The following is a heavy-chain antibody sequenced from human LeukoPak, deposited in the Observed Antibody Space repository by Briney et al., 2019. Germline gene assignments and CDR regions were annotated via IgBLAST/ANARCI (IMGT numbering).Heavy chain of an antibody. Sequence: SVKVSCKASGGTFSSYAISWVRQAPGQGLEWMGGIIPIFGTANYAQKFQGRVTITTDESTSTAYMELSSLRSEDTAVYYCAGDGRNYSSSWVYYFDYWGQGTLVTVSS. J-gene: IGHJ4*02. CDR2: IIPIFGTA. V-gene: IGHV1-69*05. CDR1: GGTFSSYA. CDR3: AGDGRNYSSSWVYYFDY. D-gene: IGHD6-13*01.